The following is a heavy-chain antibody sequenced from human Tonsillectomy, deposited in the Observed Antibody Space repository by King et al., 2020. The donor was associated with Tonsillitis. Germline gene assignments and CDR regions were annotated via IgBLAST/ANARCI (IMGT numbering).Heavy chain of an antibody. CDR2: ISYAGSNK. V-gene: IGHV3-30*18. D-gene: IGHD1-26*01. CDR3: AKEAGATSIDY. CDR1: GFTFSSYG. J-gene: IGHJ4*02. Sequence: VQLVESGGGVVQPGRSLRLSCAASGFTFSSYGMHWVRQAPGKGLEWVAVISYAGSNKYYAGSVKGRFTISRYNSKKTLYLQMNSLRAEDTAVYYCAKEAGATSIDYWGQGTLVTVSS.